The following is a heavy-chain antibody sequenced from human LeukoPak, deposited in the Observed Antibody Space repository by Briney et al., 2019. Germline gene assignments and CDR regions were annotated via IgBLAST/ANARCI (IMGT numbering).Heavy chain of an antibody. Sequence: GGSLRLSCAASGFTFSSYAMHWVRQAPGKGLEWVAVISYDGSNKYYADSVKGRFTISRDNSKNTLYLQMNSLRAEDTAVYYCARAPLWFGELLSLDAFDIWGQGTMVTVSS. CDR1: GFTFSSYA. V-gene: IGHV3-30-3*01. J-gene: IGHJ3*02. D-gene: IGHD3-10*01. CDR2: ISYDGSNK. CDR3: ARAPLWFGELLSLDAFDI.